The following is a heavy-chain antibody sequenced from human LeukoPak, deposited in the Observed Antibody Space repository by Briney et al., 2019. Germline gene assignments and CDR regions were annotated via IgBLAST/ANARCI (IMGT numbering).Heavy chain of an antibody. Sequence: HSGGSLRLSCAASGFTFSTYSMNWLRQAPGKGLEWVSYISSSSDTIYYADSVKGRFTISRDNAKNSLYLQMNSLRDQDTAVYYCARDLRSGWYYFDFWGQGTLVTVSS. J-gene: IGHJ4*02. CDR1: GFTFSTYS. CDR3: ARDLRSGWYYFDF. D-gene: IGHD6-19*01. CDR2: ISSSSDTI. V-gene: IGHV3-48*02.